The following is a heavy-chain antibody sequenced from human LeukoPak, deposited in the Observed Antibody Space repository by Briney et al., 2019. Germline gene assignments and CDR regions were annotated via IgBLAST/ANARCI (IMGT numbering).Heavy chain of an antibody. CDR2: ISAYNGNT. D-gene: IGHD3-10*01. CDR1: GYTFTSYG. CDR3: ARDSMVRGVHGP. V-gene: IGHV1-18*01. Sequence: GASVKVSCKASGYTFTSYGISWVRQAHGQGLEWMGWISAYNGNTNYAQKLQGRVTMTTDTSTSTAYMELRSLRSDDTAVYYCARDSMVRGVHGPWGQGALVTVSS. J-gene: IGHJ5*02.